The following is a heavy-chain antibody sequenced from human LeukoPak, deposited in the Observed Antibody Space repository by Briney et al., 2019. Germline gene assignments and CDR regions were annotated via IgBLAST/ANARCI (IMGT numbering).Heavy chain of an antibody. CDR3: ARDHRIAVASYFDY. J-gene: IGHJ4*02. CDR2: IIPILGIA. V-gene: IGHV1-69*04. Sequence: SVKVSCKASGGTFSSYAISWVRQAPGQGLEWMGRIIPILGIANYAQKFQGRVTITADKSTSTAYMELSSLRSEDTAVYYCARDHRIAVASYFDYWGQGTLVTVSS. D-gene: IGHD6-19*01. CDR1: GGTFSSYA.